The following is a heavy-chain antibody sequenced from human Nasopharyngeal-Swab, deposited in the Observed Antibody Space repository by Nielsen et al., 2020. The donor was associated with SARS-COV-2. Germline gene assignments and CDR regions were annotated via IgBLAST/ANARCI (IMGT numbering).Heavy chain of an antibody. V-gene: IGHV4-34*01. CDR3: ARRAARYYYGMDV. D-gene: IGHD6-6*01. Sequence: SETLSLTCAVYGGSFSGYYWSWIRQPPGKGLEWIGEINHSGSTNYNPSLNSRVTISVDTSKNQFSLKLSSVTAADTAVYYCARRAARYYYGMDVWGQGTTVTVSS. J-gene: IGHJ6*02. CDR2: INHSGST. CDR1: GGSFSGYY.